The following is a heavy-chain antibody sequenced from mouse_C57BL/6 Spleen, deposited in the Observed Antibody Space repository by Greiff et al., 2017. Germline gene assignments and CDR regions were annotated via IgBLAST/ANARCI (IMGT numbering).Heavy chain of an antibody. Sequence: DVQLVESGGGLVKPGGSLKLSCAASGFTFSSYAMSWVRQTPEKRLEWVATISDGGSYTYYPDNVKGRFTISRDNAKNNLYLQMSHLKSEDTAMYYCARDRDVYSFDDWGQGTTLTVSS. CDR1: GFTFSSYA. D-gene: IGHD2-3*01. V-gene: IGHV5-4*01. CDR2: ISDGGSYT. J-gene: IGHJ2*01. CDR3: ARDRDVYSFDD.